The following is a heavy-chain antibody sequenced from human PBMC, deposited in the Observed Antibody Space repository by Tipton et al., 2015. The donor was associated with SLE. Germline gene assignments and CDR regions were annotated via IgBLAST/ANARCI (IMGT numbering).Heavy chain of an antibody. D-gene: IGHD5-18*01. CDR3: ASTLVISVYTARGYMDV. CDR2: IYHRGST. V-gene: IGHV4-38-2*02. Sequence: TLSLTCTVSGYSISSGYYWGWIRQPPGKGLEWIGSIYHRGSTYYNPSLKSRVTISVDTSKNQFSLKLSSVTAADTAVYYCASTLVISVYTARGYMDVWGKGTTVTVSS. J-gene: IGHJ6*03. CDR1: GYSISSGYY.